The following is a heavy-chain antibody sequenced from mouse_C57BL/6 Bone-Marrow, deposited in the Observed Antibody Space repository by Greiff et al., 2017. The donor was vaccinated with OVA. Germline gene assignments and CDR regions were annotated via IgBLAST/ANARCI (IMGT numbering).Heavy chain of an antibody. Sequence: EVQLQQSGPELVKPGASVKISCKASGYTFTDYYMNWVKQSHGKSLEWIGDINPNNGGTSYNQKFKGKATLTVDKSSSTAYMELRSLTSEDSAVYYCARWPSYSNYEAYWGQGTLVTVSA. CDR2: INPNNGGT. V-gene: IGHV1-26*01. CDR3: ARWPSYSNYEAY. CDR1: GYTFTDYY. J-gene: IGHJ3*01. D-gene: IGHD2-5*01.